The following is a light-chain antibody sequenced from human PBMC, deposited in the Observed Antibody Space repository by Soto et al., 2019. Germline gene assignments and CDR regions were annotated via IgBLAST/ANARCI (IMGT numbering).Light chain of an antibody. CDR2: DAS. CDR3: QQSYSTPRT. Sequence: DLQMTQSPSTLSASVGDRVTITCRASQSISSWLAWYQQKPGKAPKLLIYDASSLGSGVPSRFSGSGSGTEFTLTISSLQPEDFATYYCQQSYSTPRTFGQGTKVDIK. V-gene: IGKV1-5*01. J-gene: IGKJ1*01. CDR1: QSISSW.